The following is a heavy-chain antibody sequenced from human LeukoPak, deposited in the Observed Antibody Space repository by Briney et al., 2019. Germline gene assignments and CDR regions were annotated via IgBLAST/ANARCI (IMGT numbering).Heavy chain of an antibody. CDR2: ISGYNSNT. V-gene: IGHV1-18*01. CDR3: ARAKRQKGYCSSTSCHNWFDP. Sequence: ASVKVSCKASGYTFTSYGISWVRQAPGQGLEWMGWISGYNSNTKYAQKLQGRVTMTTDTSTSTAYMELSRLRSDDTAVYYCARAKRQKGYCSSTSCHNWFDPWGQGTLVTVSS. D-gene: IGHD2-2*01. CDR1: GYTFTSYG. J-gene: IGHJ5*02.